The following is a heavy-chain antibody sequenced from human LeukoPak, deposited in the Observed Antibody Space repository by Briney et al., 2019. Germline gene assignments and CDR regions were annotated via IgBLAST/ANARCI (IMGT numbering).Heavy chain of an antibody. CDR1: SGTISSSSYF. CDR3: ARHIVRPTMLIEY. V-gene: IGHV4-39*01. D-gene: IGHD3-16*01. CDR2: IYYTGST. J-gene: IGHJ4*02. Sequence: PSETLSLTCTVSSGTISSSSYFWGWNRQPPGNGLEWIVNIYYTGSTHYTPSLQSPLTISVDTYKNPFSLKLRSVTAADTAVYYCARHIVRPTMLIEYWGQGILVTVSS.